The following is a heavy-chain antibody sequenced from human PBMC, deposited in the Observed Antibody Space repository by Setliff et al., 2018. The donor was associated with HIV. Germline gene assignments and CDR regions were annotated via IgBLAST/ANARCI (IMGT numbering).Heavy chain of an antibody. D-gene: IGHD3-10*01. Sequence: ASVKVSCKASGYTFTGYYMHWVRQAPGQGLEWMGWINPNSGGTNYAQKFQGRVTMTRDTSISTAYMELSRLRSDDTAVYYCARDAGPHYGSGPPLEYWGQGIQVTVSS. J-gene: IGHJ4*02. V-gene: IGHV1-2*02. CDR3: ARDAGPHYGSGPPLEY. CDR1: GYTFTGYY. CDR2: INPNSGGT.